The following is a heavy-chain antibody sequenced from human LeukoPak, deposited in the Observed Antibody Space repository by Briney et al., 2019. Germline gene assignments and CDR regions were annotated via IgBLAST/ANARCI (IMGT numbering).Heavy chain of an antibody. Sequence: PSETLSLTCTVSGGSINSYYWSWIRQPPGKGLEWIGYIYYSGSTNYNPSLKSRVTISVDTSNNTFSLKLTSLTAADTGLYYCVRHIAAGRPAFDIWGQGTMVTLSS. CDR3: VRHIAAGRPAFDI. CDR1: GGSINSYY. V-gene: IGHV4-59*08. CDR2: IYYSGST. D-gene: IGHD2-15*01. J-gene: IGHJ3*02.